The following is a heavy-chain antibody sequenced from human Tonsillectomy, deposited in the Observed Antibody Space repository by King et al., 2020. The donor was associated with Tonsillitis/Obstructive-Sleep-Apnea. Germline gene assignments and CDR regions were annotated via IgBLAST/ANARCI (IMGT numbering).Heavy chain of an antibody. Sequence: QLVQSGAEVMKPGASVKVSCKTSGYTFTNYGISWVRQAPGQGLEWMGWISAYNGNTNYPQKLQDRVTMTIDTSTSTAYMELRSLRSDDTAVYYCARVHSYCTSTSCLDYWGQGTLVTVSS. CDR2: ISAYNGNT. CDR1: GYTFTNYG. J-gene: IGHJ4*02. V-gene: IGHV1-18*01. CDR3: ARVHSYCTSTSCLDY. D-gene: IGHD2-2*01.